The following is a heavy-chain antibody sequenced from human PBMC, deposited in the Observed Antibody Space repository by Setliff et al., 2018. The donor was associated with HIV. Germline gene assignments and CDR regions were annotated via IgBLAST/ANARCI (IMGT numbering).Heavy chain of an antibody. J-gene: IGHJ3*01. CDR3: ARRYHYFRSGGDVFDV. D-gene: IGHD3-10*01. V-gene: IGHV1-69*05. CDR1: GDTFTTYV. Sequence: GASVKVSCKGSGDTFTTYVVSWVRQAPGQGLEWMGGRSPIFSTTNYAQKFQGRVTITTDESTSRAYMELRSLRSDDTAMYYCARRYHYFRSGGDVFDVWGQGTMVTVSS. CDR2: RSPIFSTT.